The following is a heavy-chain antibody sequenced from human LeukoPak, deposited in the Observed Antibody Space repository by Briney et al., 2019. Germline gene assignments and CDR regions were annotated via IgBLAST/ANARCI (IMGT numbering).Heavy chain of an antibody. J-gene: IGHJ4*02. V-gene: IGHV4-59*01. CDR2: IHSSANT. D-gene: IGHD4-23*01. CDR3: ARGGTVGNAWDY. CDR1: GGSISTYY. Sequence: SETLSLTCTVSGGSISTYYWSWLRQPPGEGLEWLGYIHSSANTNYNPSLKSRVTISVDTSKNQFSLKLSSVTAADTAVYYCARGGTVGNAWDYWGQGALVTVSS.